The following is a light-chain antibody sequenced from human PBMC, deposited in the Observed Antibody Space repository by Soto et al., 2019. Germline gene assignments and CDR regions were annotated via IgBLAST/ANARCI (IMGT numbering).Light chain of an antibody. CDR2: DTS. Sequence: EIVLTQSPATLSLSPGETATLSCRASQSISYYLAWYQQKPGQAPRLLIYDTSNRATGIPARFSGSGSGTDFSLTISSLEPEDFAVYYCQQRSNWPPATFGQGTKLEIK. CDR1: QSISYY. V-gene: IGKV3-11*01. CDR3: QQRSNWPPAT. J-gene: IGKJ2*01.